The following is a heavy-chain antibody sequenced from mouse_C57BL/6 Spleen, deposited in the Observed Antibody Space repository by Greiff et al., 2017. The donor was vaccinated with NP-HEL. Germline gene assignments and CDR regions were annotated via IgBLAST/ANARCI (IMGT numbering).Heavy chain of an antibody. D-gene: IGHD2-4*01. V-gene: IGHV1-52*01. CDR2: IDPSDSET. Sequence: VQLQQPGAELVRPGSSVKLSCKASGYTFTSYWMHWVKQRPIQGLEWIGNIDPSDSETPYNQKFKDKATLTVDKSSSTAYMQLSSLTSEDSAVYYCARSPYDYEDYWGQGTTLTVSS. CDR1: GYTFTSYW. CDR3: ARSPYDYEDY. J-gene: IGHJ2*01.